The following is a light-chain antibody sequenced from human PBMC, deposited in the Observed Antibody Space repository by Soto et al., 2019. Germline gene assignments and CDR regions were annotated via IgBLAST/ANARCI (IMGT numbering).Light chain of an antibody. CDR2: DAS. CDR1: QDISKN. V-gene: IGKV1-33*01. J-gene: IGKJ4*01. Sequence: IPITRSRSSLSSSVLYIRTVTCPASQDISKNLIWYQQKPGKAPKLLIYDASDLETGVPSRFSGSGSGTDFTLTISSLQPEDFATYYCQQVNVYPSTFGGGTKVDIK. CDR3: QQVNVYPST.